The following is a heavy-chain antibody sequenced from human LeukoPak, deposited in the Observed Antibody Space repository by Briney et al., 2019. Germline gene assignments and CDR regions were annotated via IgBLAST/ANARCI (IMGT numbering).Heavy chain of an antibody. J-gene: IGHJ4*02. V-gene: IGHV1-69*05. CDR1: GGTFISYA. D-gene: IGHD2-2*01. Sequence: SVNVSFTASGGTFISYAISWVRQAPGQGLEWMGGIIPIFGTANYAQKFQGRVTITTDESTSTAYMELSSLRSEDTAVYYCARAGVPAAILGYFDYWGQGTLVTVSS. CDR2: IIPIFGTA. CDR3: ARAGVPAAILGYFDY.